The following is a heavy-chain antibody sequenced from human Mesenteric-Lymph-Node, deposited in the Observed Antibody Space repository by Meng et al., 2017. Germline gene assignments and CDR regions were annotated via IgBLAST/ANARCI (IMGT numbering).Heavy chain of an antibody. CDR2: INWTGGNT. CDR3: ARVNMNLFWFGESQVNNSFDI. J-gene: IGHJ3*02. V-gene: IGHV3-20*04. Sequence: GESLKISCAASGFRFDDYGMAWVRQAPEKGLEWVSGINWTGGNTAYADSVKGRFTISRDNAKNSLYLQMNSLRVEDTALYYCARVNMNLFWFGESQVNNSFDIWGQGTMVTVSS. D-gene: IGHD3-10*01. CDR1: GFRFDDYG.